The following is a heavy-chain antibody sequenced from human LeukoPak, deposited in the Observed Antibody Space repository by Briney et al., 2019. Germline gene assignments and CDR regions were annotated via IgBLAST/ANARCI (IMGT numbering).Heavy chain of an antibody. CDR3: ARVGYYDSSGPSFGYYYYTDV. V-gene: IGHV3-48*01. J-gene: IGHJ6*03. Sequence: PGGSLRLSCAASGFTFSSYSMNWVRQAPGKGLEWVSYISSSSSTIYYANSVKGRFTISRDNAKNSLYLQMNSLRAEDTAVYYCARVGYYDSSGPSFGYYYYTDVWGKGTTVTVSS. CDR1: GFTFSSYS. D-gene: IGHD3-22*01. CDR2: ISSSSSTI.